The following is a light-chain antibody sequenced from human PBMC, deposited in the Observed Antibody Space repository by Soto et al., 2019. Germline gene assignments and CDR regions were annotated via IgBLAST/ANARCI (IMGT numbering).Light chain of an antibody. Sequence: EIVLTQSPATLSLSPGERATLSCRASQSVSSYLALYQQKPGQAPSLLIYDASNMATGIPARFSGSGSGTDFTLTISSLEPEDFAVYYCQQRSNLPLTFGGGTKVEIK. CDR2: DAS. CDR1: QSVSSY. J-gene: IGKJ4*01. V-gene: IGKV3-11*01. CDR3: QQRSNLPLT.